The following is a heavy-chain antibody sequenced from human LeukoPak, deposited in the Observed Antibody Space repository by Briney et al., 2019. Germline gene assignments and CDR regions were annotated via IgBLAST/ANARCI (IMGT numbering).Heavy chain of an antibody. J-gene: IGHJ4*02. CDR2: ISYDGSNK. Sequence: GGSLRLSCAASGFTFSGSALHWVRQAPGKGLEWVAVISYDGSNKYYADSVKGRFTISRDNSKNTLYLQMNSLRAEDTAVYYCARDRFYYGSGSYTPFDYWGQGTLVTVSS. CDR3: ARDRFYYGSGSYTPFDY. CDR1: GFTFSGSA. D-gene: IGHD3-10*01. V-gene: IGHV3-30*04.